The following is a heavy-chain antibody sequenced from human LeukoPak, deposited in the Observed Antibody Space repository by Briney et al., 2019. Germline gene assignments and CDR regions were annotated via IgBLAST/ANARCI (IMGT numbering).Heavy chain of an antibody. CDR2: INPYSGGT. D-gene: IGHD1/OR15-1a*01. Sequence: ASVKVSCKASGYTFTAHYIHWVLQAPGQGLEWMGRINPYSGGTNFPQKFKGWVTMTSDTSISTAFVEVSSLRYDDTAVYYCARAKSGGTLEDTFDIWGQGTEVIVSS. CDR3: ARAKSGGTLEDTFDI. V-gene: IGHV1-2*04. CDR1: GYTFTAHY. J-gene: IGHJ3*02.